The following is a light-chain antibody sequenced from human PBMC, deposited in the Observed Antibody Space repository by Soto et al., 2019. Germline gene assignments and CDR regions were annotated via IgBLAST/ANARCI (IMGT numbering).Light chain of an antibody. J-gene: IGKJ1*01. V-gene: IGKV1-27*01. CDR3: QRYNNAPRT. Sequence: DIQMTQSPSSLSGSVGDSVTITCRASQGISNYLAWYQQRLGKAPTLLFYAASTLPAGVPARFSGSGSGTDFTLTISSLQPEDVATYYCQRYNNAPRTFGQGTKVEIK. CDR1: QGISNY. CDR2: AAS.